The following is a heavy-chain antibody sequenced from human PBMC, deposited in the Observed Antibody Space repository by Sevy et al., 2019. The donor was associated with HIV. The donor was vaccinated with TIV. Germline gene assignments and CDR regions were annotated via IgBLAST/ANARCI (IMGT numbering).Heavy chain of an antibody. D-gene: IGHD2-15*01. CDR3: ARGGIEHAHAFDI. CDR1: GFTFSRYW. J-gene: IGHJ3*02. V-gene: IGHV3-74*01. CDR2: INNDGSGT. Sequence: GESLKISCAASGFTFSRYWMHWVRQAPGKGLVWVSRINNDGSGTIYADSVKGRLTISRDNAKNTLYLQMHSLRADDTAVYYCARGGIEHAHAFDIWGQGTLVTVSS.